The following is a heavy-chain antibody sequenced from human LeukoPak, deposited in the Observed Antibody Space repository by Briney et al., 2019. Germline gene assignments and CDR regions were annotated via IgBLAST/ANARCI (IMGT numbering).Heavy chain of an antibody. Sequence: GGSLRLSCAASGFTFSSYEMNWVRQAPGKGLEWVSYISSSGSTINYADSVKGRFTISRDNAKNSLYLQMNCLRAEDTAVYYCARGSSGGLTDYWGQGTLVTVSS. J-gene: IGHJ4*02. V-gene: IGHV3-48*03. CDR3: ARGSSGGLTDY. D-gene: IGHD4/OR15-4a*01. CDR1: GFTFSSYE. CDR2: ISSSGSTI.